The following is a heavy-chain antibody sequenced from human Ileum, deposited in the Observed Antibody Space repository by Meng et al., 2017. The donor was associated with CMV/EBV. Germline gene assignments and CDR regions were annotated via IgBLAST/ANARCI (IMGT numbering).Heavy chain of an antibody. J-gene: IGHJ4*02. CDR3: VREYPDLCSSTSCYPEGLPRHFDY. Sequence: ASVKVSCKTSGYTFTNYGITWVRQAPGQGLEWVGWIDAHNGNIHHGQKFQGRVMMTIDTSTSTAHMEVRSLRSDDTAVYYCVREYPDLCSSTSCYPEGLPRHFDYWGQGTRVTGAS. D-gene: IGHD2-2*01. V-gene: IGHV1-18*01. CDR2: IDAHNGNI. CDR1: GYTFTNYG.